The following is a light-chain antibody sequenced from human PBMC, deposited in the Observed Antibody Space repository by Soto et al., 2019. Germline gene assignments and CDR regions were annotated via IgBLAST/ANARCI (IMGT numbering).Light chain of an antibody. Sequence: IVMTQTPLSSPVTLGQPASISFRSSQSLVHSDGNTYLSWLQQRTGQPPRILIYKVSNRFSGVPGRFTDNAAGTDFTLKISRVEAEDVGVHDCTQATRCPHGITFDQTTRMEIK. V-gene: IGKV2-24*01. CDR3: TQATRCPHGIT. CDR2: KVS. CDR1: QSLVHSDGNTY. J-gene: IGKJ5*01.